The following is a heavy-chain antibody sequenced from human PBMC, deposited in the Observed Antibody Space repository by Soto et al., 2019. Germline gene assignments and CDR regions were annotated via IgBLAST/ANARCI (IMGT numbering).Heavy chain of an antibody. D-gene: IGHD6-6*01. V-gene: IGHV4-4*07. J-gene: IGHJ5*02. CDR1: GGSISSYC. CDR2: IYTSGST. Sequence: SETLSLTCTVYGGSISSYCRSWIRQPAGKELEWIGCIYTSGSTNSNPSLKSRVTMSVDTSKNQFSLKLSSVTAADTAVYYWASDNGVAARRWNWFDPWGQGTRVTSPQ. CDR3: ASDNGVAARRWNWFDP.